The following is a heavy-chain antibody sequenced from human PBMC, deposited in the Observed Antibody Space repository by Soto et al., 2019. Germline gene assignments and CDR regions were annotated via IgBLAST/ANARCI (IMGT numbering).Heavy chain of an antibody. V-gene: IGHV1-2*04. CDR2: INPNSGGT. CDR1: GYTLTGYY. D-gene: IGHD3-16*01. Sequence: ASVKVSCQASGYTLTGYYMHWVREAPGQGLEWMGWINPNSGGTNYAQKFQDWVTMTRDTSISTAYMELSRLRSDDAAVYYCARDLYAKGAFDIWGQGTMVTVSS. J-gene: IGHJ3*02. CDR3: ARDLYAKGAFDI.